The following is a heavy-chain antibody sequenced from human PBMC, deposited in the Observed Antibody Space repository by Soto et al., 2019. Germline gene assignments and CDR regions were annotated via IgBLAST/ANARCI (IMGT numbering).Heavy chain of an antibody. CDR3: ARGPVVVVPDDMFTRHNWFDP. Sequence: QVQLVQSGAEVREPGSSVNVSCKASGGTFRTYSITWVRQAPGQGLEWMGKINPILDIANYAQKFQGRVTIPASKSTSLAYMQLNSLSSEDTAVYYCARGPVVVVPDDMFTRHNWFDPWGQGTRVTVSP. D-gene: IGHD2-2*01. J-gene: IGHJ5*02. CDR1: GGTFRTYS. V-gene: IGHV1-69*02. CDR2: INPILDIA.